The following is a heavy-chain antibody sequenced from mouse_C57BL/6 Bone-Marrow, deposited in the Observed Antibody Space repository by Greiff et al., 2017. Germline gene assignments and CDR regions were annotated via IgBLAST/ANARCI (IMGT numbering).Heavy chain of an antibody. Sequence: VQLQQPGAELVRPGSSVKLSCKASGYTFTSYWMDWVKQRPGQGLEWIGNIYPSDSETHYNQKFKDKATLTVDKSSSTAYMQLSSLTSEDSAVYSCARRYYGNYVGDYWGQGTTLTVSS. CDR3: ARRYYGNYVGDY. V-gene: IGHV1-61*01. CDR1: GYTFTSYW. CDR2: IYPSDSET. J-gene: IGHJ2*01. D-gene: IGHD2-1*01.